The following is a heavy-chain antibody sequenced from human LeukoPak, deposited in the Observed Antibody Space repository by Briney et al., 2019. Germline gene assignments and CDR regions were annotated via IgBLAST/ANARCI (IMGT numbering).Heavy chain of an antibody. Sequence: SETLSLTCTVSGGSISSGSYHWGWIRQPPGKGLEWIGYIYHSGSTYYNPSLKSRVTISVDTSKNQFSLKLSSVTAADTAVYYCARGPMDVWGKGTTVTVSS. V-gene: IGHV4-39*07. CDR3: ARGPMDV. J-gene: IGHJ6*03. CDR1: GGSISSGSYH. CDR2: IYHSGST.